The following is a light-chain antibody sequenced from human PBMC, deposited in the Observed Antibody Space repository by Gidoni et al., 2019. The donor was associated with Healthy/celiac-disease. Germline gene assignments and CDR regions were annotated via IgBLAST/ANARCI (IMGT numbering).Light chain of an antibody. CDR1: SSDVGGYNY. Sequence: QSALPQPASVYGSPGQPITISCTGTSSDVGGYNYVSWYQQHPGKAPKLMIYDVSNRPSGVSNRFSGSKSGNTASLTISGLQAEDEADYYCSSYTSSSTLVFGGGTKLTVL. J-gene: IGLJ2*01. CDR3: SSYTSSSTLV. V-gene: IGLV2-14*03. CDR2: DVS.